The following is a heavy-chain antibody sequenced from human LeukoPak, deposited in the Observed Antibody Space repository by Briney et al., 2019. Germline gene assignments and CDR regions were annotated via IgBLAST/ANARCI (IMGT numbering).Heavy chain of an antibody. V-gene: IGHV4-39*01. D-gene: IGHD5-12*01. Sequence: SETLSLTCTVSGGSISSSRYYWGWIRQPPGKGLEWIGSIYYSGNTYYNPSLKSRVTISVDTSKNQFSLKLRSVTAADTAVFYCARTCGYSGYDGFDYWGQGTLVTVAS. CDR3: ARTCGYSGYDGFDY. CDR2: IYYSGNT. CDR1: GGSISSSRYY. J-gene: IGHJ4*02.